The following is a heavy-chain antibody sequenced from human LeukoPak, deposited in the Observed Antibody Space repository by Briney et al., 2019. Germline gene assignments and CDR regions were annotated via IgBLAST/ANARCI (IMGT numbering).Heavy chain of an antibody. J-gene: IGHJ6*02. Sequence: GASVTVSCMASGFTFSIYGFIWVRQAPGQGLEWMGWISAYNGDMKYPQNLQGRVTMPADTSTSTAYLELGGLRSDDTDVYVCAREGYFGSGIDYFYGMDVWGQGAKVTVSS. CDR1: GFTFSIYG. CDR2: ISAYNGDM. CDR3: AREGYFGSGIDYFYGMDV. D-gene: IGHD3-10*01. V-gene: IGHV1-18*01.